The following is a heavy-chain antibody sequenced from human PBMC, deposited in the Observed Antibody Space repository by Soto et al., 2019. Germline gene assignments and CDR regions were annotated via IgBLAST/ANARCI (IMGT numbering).Heavy chain of an antibody. V-gene: IGHV4-34*01. J-gene: IGHJ4*02. CDR2: IDHSGST. CDR1: GGSFSGYY. Sequence: PSETLSLTCAVYGGSFSGYYWTWIRQPPGTGLEWIGEIDHSGSTNYNPSLKSRVTTSVDTSKNQFSLKLTSVTAADTAVYYCARYGSGILFDYWGQGALVTVSS. CDR3: ARYGSGILFDY. D-gene: IGHD3-10*01.